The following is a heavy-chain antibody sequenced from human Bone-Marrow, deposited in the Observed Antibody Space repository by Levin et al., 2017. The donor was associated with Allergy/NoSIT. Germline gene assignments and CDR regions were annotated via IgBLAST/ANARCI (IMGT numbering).Heavy chain of an antibody. V-gene: IGHV3-21*01. CDR3: ARGLEYSGLP. CDR2: ITSSSSYI. Sequence: GGSLRLSCAASGFTFSSYTMNWVRQAPGKGLDWVSSITSSSSYIYHADSVKGRFTISRDNANNSLYLQMNSLRVEDTAMYYCARGLEYSGLPWGQGTLVTVSS. CDR1: GFTFSSYT. J-gene: IGHJ5*02. D-gene: IGHD5-12*01.